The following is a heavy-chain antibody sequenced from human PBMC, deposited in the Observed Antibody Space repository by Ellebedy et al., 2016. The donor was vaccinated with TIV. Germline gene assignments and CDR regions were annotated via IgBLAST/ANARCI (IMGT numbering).Heavy chain of an antibody. CDR2: ITSSSTFL. J-gene: IGHJ3*02. Sequence: GESLKISCAASGFTFSSFTMNWVRQAPGKGLEWVSSITSSSTFLYYADSVKGRFTISRDNAKNSLFLQMNSLRAGDTAVYYCVRIGYCSSTSCRGGAFDIWGQGTMVTVSS. D-gene: IGHD2-2*01. CDR3: VRIGYCSSTSCRGGAFDI. CDR1: GFTFSSFT. V-gene: IGHV3-21*01.